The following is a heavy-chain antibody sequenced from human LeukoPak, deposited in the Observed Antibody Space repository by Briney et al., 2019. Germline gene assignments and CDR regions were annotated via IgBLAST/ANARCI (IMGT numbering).Heavy chain of an antibody. Sequence: HPGGSLRLSCAASGFTFSSYGMHWVRQAPGKGLEWVAVIWYDGSNKYYADSVKGRFTISRDNSKNTLYLRMNSLRAEDTAVYYCARSGTSGNYFDYWGQGTLVTVSS. V-gene: IGHV3-33*01. J-gene: IGHJ4*02. CDR3: ARSGTSGNYFDY. CDR1: GFTFSSYG. D-gene: IGHD2-2*01. CDR2: IWYDGSNK.